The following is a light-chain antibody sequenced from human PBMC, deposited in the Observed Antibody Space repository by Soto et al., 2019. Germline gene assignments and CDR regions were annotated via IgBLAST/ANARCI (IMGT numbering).Light chain of an antibody. J-gene: IGLJ1*01. Sequence: QSFLPHPPSSSGSPGQRVPISCSGSSSNIGTNLVSWYRQVPGTAPQVFIHSNNQRASGVPDRFSGSKSGTSASLAISGLQSEDEGNYDCVTWDDNLASYVFGAGTKVTVL. CDR1: SSNIGTNL. V-gene: IGLV1-44*01. CDR3: VTWDDNLASYV. CDR2: SNN.